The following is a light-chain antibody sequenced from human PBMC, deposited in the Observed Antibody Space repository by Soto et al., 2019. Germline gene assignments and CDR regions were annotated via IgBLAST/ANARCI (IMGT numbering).Light chain of an antibody. CDR3: QQYSTSRLT. J-gene: IGKJ4*01. Sequence: EIVLTQSPGTLSLSPGESATLACRASQSVTSSYLTWYQQQPGQAPRLLISGASSRATGIPDRFSGSGSGTDFPLTISRLEPEDFAVYYCQQYSTSRLTFGGGTKVEIK. CDR1: QSVTSSY. CDR2: GAS. V-gene: IGKV3-20*01.